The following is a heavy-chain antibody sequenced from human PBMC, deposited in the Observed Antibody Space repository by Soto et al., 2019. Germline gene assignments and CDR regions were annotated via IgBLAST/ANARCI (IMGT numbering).Heavy chain of an antibody. CDR1: GVIFSGCY. D-gene: IGHD2-8*01. J-gene: IGHJ6*02. V-gene: IGHV4-34*01. CDR2: FKTSGST. CDR3: ARGHDLYCTNGVCYMRGYYYYYGMDV. Sequence: YETLSLTCTFYGVIFSGCYWSWFRQPPRKELEWIGQFKTSGSTNTNPSLKSRVTISVDTSKNQFSLKLSSVKAADTAVYYCARGHDLYCTNGVCYMRGYYYYYGMDVWGQGTTVTVS.